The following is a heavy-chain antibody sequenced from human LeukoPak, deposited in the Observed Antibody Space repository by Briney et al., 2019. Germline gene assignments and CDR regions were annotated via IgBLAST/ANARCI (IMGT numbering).Heavy chain of an antibody. CDR2: MNHAGST. V-gene: IGHV4-34*01. CDR1: GGSFS. J-gene: IGHJ4*02. CDR3: ASRRLGNDY. Sequence: SETLSLTCAVYGGSFSSWIRQPPGKGLEWIGEMNHAGSTNYNPSLKSRVTISADTSQNQSSLKLSSVTAADTAMYYCASRRLGNDYWGQGTLVTVSS. D-gene: IGHD7-27*01.